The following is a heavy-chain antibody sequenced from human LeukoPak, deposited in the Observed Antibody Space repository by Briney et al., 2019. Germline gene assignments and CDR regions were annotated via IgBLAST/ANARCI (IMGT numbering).Heavy chain of an antibody. Sequence: ESGPTLVNPTQTLTLTCTFSGFSLSTSGMCVSWMRQPPGKALEWLARIDWDDDKYYSTSLKTRLTISKDTSKNQVVLTMTNMDPVDTATYYCARSQTRMEAFDIWGQGTMVTVSS. CDR1: GFSLSTSGMC. J-gene: IGHJ3*02. D-gene: IGHD1-1*01. CDR3: ARSQTRMEAFDI. V-gene: IGHV2-70*11. CDR2: IDWDDDK.